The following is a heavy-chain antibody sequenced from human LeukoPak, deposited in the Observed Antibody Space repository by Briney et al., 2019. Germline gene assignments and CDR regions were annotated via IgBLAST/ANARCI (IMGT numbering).Heavy chain of an antibody. V-gene: IGHV3-30*02. J-gene: IGHJ5*02. D-gene: IGHD6-19*01. CDR2: IRYDGTNK. Sequence: QSGGSLRLSCAASGFIFSSYGMHWVRQAPGKGLEWVAFIRYDGTNKYYVDSVKGRFTISRDNAKNTLYLQMNSLRAEDTAVYYCANGLLAVAGTGGVEGVSWGQGTLVTVSS. CDR1: GFIFSSYG. CDR3: ANGLLAVAGTGGVEGVS.